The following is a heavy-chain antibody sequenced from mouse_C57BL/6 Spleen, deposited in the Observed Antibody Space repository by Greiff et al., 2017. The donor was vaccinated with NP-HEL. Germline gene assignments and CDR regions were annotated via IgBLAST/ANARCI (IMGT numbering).Heavy chain of an antibody. CDR3: ARSAFTSDGALDY. CDR2: INPGSGYN. D-gene: IGHD3-2*02. V-gene: IGHV1-4*01. Sequence: VQLQQSGAELARPGASVKMSCKASCYNITSYTMHWVKQRPGQGLEWIGYINPGSGYNKYNQKFKDKATLTADKSSNTAYLQLSSLTSEDTAVYYCARSAFTSDGALDYWGQGTSVTVSS. CDR1: CYNITSYT. J-gene: IGHJ4*01.